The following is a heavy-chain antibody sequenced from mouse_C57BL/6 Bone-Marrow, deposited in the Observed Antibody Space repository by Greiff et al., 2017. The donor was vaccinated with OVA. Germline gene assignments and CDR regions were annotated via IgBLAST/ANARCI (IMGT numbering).Heavy chain of an antibody. CDR3: TRLSNYGNWYFDV. J-gene: IGHJ1*03. D-gene: IGHD2-5*01. CDR2: IRNKANNHAT. Sequence: EVKLMESGGGLVQPGGSMKLSCAASGFTFSDAWMDWVRQSPEKGLEWVAEIRNKANNHATYYAESVKGRFTISRDDSTSSVYLQMNSLRAEDTSSYDGTRLSNYGNWYFDVWGTGTTVTVSS. CDR1: GFTFSDAW. V-gene: IGHV6-6*01.